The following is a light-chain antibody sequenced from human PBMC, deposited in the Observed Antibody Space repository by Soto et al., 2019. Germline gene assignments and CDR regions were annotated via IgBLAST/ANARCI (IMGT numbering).Light chain of an antibody. J-gene: IGLJ1*01. CDR3: SSYAGSNTPYV. Sequence: QSALTQPPSASGSPGQSVTISCTGTSSDVGGYNYVSWYQHHPGNAPKLMIYEVNKRTSGVPDRFSGSKSGNTASLTVSGLQAEDEADYYCSSYAGSNTPYVFGTGTKLTVL. CDR1: SSDVGGYNY. CDR2: EVN. V-gene: IGLV2-8*01.